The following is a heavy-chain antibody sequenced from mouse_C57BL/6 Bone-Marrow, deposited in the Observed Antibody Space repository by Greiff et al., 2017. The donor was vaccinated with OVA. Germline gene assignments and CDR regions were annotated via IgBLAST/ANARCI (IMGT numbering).Heavy chain of an antibody. Sequence: QVQLQQSGPELVKPGASVKISCKASGYAFSSSWMNWVKQRPGKGLEWIGRIYPGDGDTNYNGKFKGKATLTADKSSSTAYMQLSSLTSEDSAVYFCASPGGLGAYWGQGTLVTVSA. CDR2: IYPGDGDT. CDR1: GYAFSSSW. D-gene: IGHD2-4*01. V-gene: IGHV1-82*01. J-gene: IGHJ3*01. CDR3: ASPGGLGAY.